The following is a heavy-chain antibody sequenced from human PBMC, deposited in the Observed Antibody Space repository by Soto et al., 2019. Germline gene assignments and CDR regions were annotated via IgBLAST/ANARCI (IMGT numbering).Heavy chain of an antibody. CDR3: ARGDLSMVRGVPGEGVVDY. CDR1: GYTFTGYY. D-gene: IGHD3-10*01. CDR2: INPNSGGT. Sequence: ASVKVSCKASGYTFTGYYMHWVRQAPGQGLEWMGWINPNSGGTNYAQKFQGWVTMTRDTSISTAYMEPSRLRSDDTAVYYCARGDLSMVRGVPGEGVVDYWGQGTLVTVS. V-gene: IGHV1-2*04. J-gene: IGHJ4*02.